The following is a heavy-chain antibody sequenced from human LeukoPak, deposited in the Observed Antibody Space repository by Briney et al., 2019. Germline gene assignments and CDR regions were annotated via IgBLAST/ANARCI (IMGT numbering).Heavy chain of an antibody. CDR2: MNPNSGNT. Sequence: ASMKVSCKASGYTFTYYDINWVRQATGQGLEWMGWMNPNSGNTGYGQKFQGGVTMTRNTSTSTAYMELSSLRSEDTAVYYCARVGSYDAFDIWGQGTMVTVSS. J-gene: IGHJ3*02. CDR3: ARVGSYDAFDI. V-gene: IGHV1-8*01. CDR1: GYTFTYYD.